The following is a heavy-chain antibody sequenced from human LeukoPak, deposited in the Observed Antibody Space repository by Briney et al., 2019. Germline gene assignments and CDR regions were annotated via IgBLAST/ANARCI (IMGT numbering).Heavy chain of an antibody. CDR3: ARGPYSSGWYWVDY. CDR1: GFTFSSYE. CDR2: ISSSGSTI. Sequence: GGSLRLSCAASGFTFSSYEMNWVRQAPGKGLEWVSYISSSGSTIYYADSVKGRFTISRDNAKNPLYLQMNSLRAEDTAVYYCARGPYSSGWYWVDYWGQGTLVTVSS. J-gene: IGHJ4*02. V-gene: IGHV3-48*03. D-gene: IGHD6-19*01.